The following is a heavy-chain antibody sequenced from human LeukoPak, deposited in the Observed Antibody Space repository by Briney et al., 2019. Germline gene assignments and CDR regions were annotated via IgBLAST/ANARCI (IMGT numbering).Heavy chain of an antibody. D-gene: IGHD5-12*01. CDR2: ISSSGSTI. J-gene: IGHJ6*02. CDR1: GFTFSDYY. V-gene: IGHV3-11*01. CDR3: ARGLASGYGRYYYYGMDV. Sequence: GGSLRLSCAASGFTFSDYYMSWIRQAPGKGLEWVSYISSSGSTIYYADSVKGRFTISRDSAKNSLYLQMNSLRAEDTAVYYCARGLASGYGRYYYYGMDVWGQGTTVTVSS.